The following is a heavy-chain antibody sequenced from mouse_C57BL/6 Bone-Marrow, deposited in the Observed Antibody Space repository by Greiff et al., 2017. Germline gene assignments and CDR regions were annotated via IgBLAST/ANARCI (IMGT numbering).Heavy chain of an antibody. D-gene: IGHD1-1*01. Sequence: VMLVESGAELARPGASVKLSCKASGYTFTSYGISWVKQRTGQGLEWIGEIYPRSGNTYYNEKFKGKATLTADKSSSKAYMELSSLTSEDSAVYFCARREITTVVYWYFDVWGTGTTVTVSS. CDR2: IYPRSGNT. CDR1: GYTFTSYG. CDR3: ARREITTVVYWYFDV. J-gene: IGHJ1*03. V-gene: IGHV1-81*01.